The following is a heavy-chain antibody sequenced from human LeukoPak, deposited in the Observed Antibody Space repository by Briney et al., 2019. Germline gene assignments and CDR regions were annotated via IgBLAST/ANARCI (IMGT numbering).Heavy chain of an antibody. V-gene: IGHV3-15*01. Sequence: GGSLRLSCTASGFTFSNAWMSWVRQAPGKGLEWVGRIKSKTDGGTTDYAAPVKGRFTISRDDSKNTLYLQMNSLKTEDTAVYYCTTEFGDTPYYFDYWGQGTLVTVSS. J-gene: IGHJ4*02. CDR3: TTEFGDTPYYFDY. CDR2: IKSKTDGGTT. D-gene: IGHD3-3*01. CDR1: GFTFSNAW.